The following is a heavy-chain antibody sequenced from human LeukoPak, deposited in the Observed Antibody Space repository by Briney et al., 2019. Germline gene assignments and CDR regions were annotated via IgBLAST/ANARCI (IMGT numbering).Heavy chain of an antibody. Sequence: GRSLRLSCAASGFTFDDYAMHWVRQAPGKGLEWVSGISWNSGSIGYADSVKGRFTISRDNAKNSLYLQMNSLRAEDTALYYCAKGGGAVAGTFDYWGQGTLVTVSS. CDR3: AKGGGAVAGTFDY. CDR1: GFTFDDYA. J-gene: IGHJ4*02. CDR2: ISWNSGSI. D-gene: IGHD6-19*01. V-gene: IGHV3-9*01.